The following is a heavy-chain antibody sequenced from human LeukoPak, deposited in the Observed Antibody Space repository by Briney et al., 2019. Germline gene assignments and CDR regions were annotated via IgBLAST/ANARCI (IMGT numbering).Heavy chain of an antibody. CDR3: ARAGYSSGYDILTGYYGGLNFDY. J-gene: IGHJ4*02. CDR2: ISSSSSYI. V-gene: IGHV3-21*01. D-gene: IGHD3-9*01. Sequence: GGSLRLSCAASGFTFSSYSMNWVRQAPGRGLEWVSSISSSSSYIYYADSVKGRFTISRDNAKNSLYLQMNSLRAEDTAVYYCARAGYSSGYDILTGYYGGLNFDYWGQGTLVTVSS. CDR1: GFTFSSYS.